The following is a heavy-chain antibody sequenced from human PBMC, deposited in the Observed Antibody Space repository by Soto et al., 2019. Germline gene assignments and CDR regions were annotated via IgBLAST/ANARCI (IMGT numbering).Heavy chain of an antibody. D-gene: IGHD3-16*01. CDR2: ISYDGSNK. CDR3: AKPLGVFDLYYYGMDV. Sequence: QVQLVESGGGVVQPGRSLRLSCAASGFTFSSYGMHWVRQAPGKGLEWVAVISYDGSNKYYADSVKGRFTISRDNSKNTLYLQMNSLRAEDTAVYYCAKPLGVFDLYYYGMDVWGQGTTVTVSS. J-gene: IGHJ6*02. V-gene: IGHV3-30*18. CDR1: GFTFSSYG.